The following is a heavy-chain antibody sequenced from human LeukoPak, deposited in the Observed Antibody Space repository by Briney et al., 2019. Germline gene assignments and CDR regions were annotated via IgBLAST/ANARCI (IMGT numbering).Heavy chain of an antibody. V-gene: IGHV4-59*01. J-gene: IGHJ4*02. Sequence: SETLSLTCTVSGGSISSYYWSWIREPPGKGLEWIGYIYYSGSTNYNPSLKSRVTISVDTSKNQFSLKLSSVTAADTAVYYLARDMGDYWGQGTLVTVSS. D-gene: IGHD3-10*01. CDR2: IYYSGST. CDR1: GGSISSYY. CDR3: ARDMGDY.